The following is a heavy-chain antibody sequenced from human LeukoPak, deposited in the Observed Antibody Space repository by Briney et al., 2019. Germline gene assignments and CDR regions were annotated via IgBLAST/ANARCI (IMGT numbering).Heavy chain of an antibody. CDR3: ARDPAVSYDYVWGSFAGY. J-gene: IGHJ4*02. Sequence: GGSLRLSCAASGFTFSSYEMNWVRQAPGKGLEWISYISSSGTTKYYVDSVKGRFTISRDNAKNSLYLQMNSLRAEDTAVYYCARDPAVSYDYVWGSFAGYWGQGTLVTVSS. CDR2: ISSSGTTK. V-gene: IGHV3-48*03. D-gene: IGHD3-16*01. CDR1: GFTFSSYE.